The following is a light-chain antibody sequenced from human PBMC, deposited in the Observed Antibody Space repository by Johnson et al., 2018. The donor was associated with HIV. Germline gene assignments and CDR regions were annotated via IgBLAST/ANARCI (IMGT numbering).Light chain of an antibody. Sequence: QSILTQPPSVSAAPVQKVTISCSGSSSNIGTNSVSWYQQLPGTAPRLLIYENNKRPSGIPDRFSGSKSGTSATLGITGLQTGDEADYYCGTWDSSLSAYVFGTGTKVTVL. V-gene: IGLV1-51*02. CDR3: GTWDSSLSAYV. CDR2: ENN. J-gene: IGLJ1*01. CDR1: SSNIGTNS.